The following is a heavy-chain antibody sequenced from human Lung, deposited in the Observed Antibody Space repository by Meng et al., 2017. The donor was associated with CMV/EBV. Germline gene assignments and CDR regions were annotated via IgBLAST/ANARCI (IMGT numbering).Heavy chain of an antibody. J-gene: IGHJ4*02. CDR3: ARDWSRDVLTGSFDY. Sequence: ETLSLTCAASGFTFSSHLMNWVRQAPGKGLEWLAIISGGSDTIHYADSVKGRFTISRDNGKDSLYLQMNSLRAEDTAVYYCARDWSRDVLTGSFDYWGQGTLVTSPQ. D-gene: IGHD3-9*01. CDR2: ISGGSDTI. CDR1: GFTFSSHL. V-gene: IGHV3-48*04.